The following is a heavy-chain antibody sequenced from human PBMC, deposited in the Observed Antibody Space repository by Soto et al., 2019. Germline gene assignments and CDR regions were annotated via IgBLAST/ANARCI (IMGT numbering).Heavy chain of an antibody. V-gene: IGHV3-15*07. CDR3: TTDTDSGSYYEGIDY. CDR1: GFTFSNAW. Sequence: GESLKISCAASGFTFSNAWMNWVRQAPGKGLEWVGRIKSKTDGGTTDYAAPVKGRFTISRDDSKNTLYLQMNSLKTEDTAVYYCTTDTDSGSYYEGIDYWGQGTLVTVSS. CDR2: IKSKTDGGTT. J-gene: IGHJ4*02. D-gene: IGHD1-26*01.